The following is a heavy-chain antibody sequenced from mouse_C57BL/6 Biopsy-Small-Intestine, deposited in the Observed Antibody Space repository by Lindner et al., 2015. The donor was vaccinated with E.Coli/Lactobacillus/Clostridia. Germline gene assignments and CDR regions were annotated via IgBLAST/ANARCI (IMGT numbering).Heavy chain of an antibody. CDR2: ILPGSDST. CDR1: GYTFTGYW. Sequence: VQLQESGAELMKPGASVKLSCKATGYTFTGYWIEWVKQRPGHGLEWIGEILPGSDSTNYNEKFKGKATLTVDKSSNTAYMQLSSLTSEDSAVYYCARSDYWYFDVWGTGTTVTVSS. V-gene: IGHV1-9*01. CDR3: ARSDYWYFDV. J-gene: IGHJ1*03.